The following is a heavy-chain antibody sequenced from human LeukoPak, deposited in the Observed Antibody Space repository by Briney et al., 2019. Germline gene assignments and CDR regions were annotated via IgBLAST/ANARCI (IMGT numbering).Heavy chain of an antibody. V-gene: IGHV3-7*03. D-gene: IGHD2-2*01. CDR2: IKQDGSEK. Sequence: GGSLRLSCAASGFTFSRYWMSWVRQAPGKGLEWVANIKQDGSEKYYVDSVKGRFTISRDNAKNSLYLQMNSLRAEDTAVYYCAKSGVVVVPAAPRAEYFQHWGQGTLVTVSS. CDR1: GFTFSRYW. J-gene: IGHJ1*01. CDR3: AKSGVVVVPAAPRAEYFQH.